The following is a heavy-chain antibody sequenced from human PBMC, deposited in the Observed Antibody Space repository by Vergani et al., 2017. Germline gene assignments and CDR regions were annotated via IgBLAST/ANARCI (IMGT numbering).Heavy chain of an antibody. CDR2: ISGRGGFT. CDR3: ARVKVGATSFDY. V-gene: IGHV3-23*01. Sequence: EVQLLESGGNLVQPGGSLRLSCAASGFTFTNFAMTWVRQAPGGGLGGVSGISGRGGFTYYADPVKGRVTIARDNAKNSLYLQMNSLRAEDTAVYYCARVKVGATSFDYWGQGTLVTVCS. J-gene: IGHJ4*02. D-gene: IGHD1-26*01. CDR1: GFTFTNFA.